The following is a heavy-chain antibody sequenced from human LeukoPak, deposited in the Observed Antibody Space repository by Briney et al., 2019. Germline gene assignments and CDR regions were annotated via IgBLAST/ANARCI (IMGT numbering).Heavy chain of an antibody. V-gene: IGHV3-23*01. CDR3: AKIPFCGGDCYYFDSFDI. CDR1: GFTFTSYA. D-gene: IGHD2-21*02. J-gene: IGHJ3*02. CDR2: FSGSGGST. Sequence: PGGSLTLSCVASGFTFTSYAMSWVRPAPGKGLEWVSAFSGSGGSTYYADSVKGRFTISRDNSKNTLYLQMNSLRAEDTAVYYCAKIPFCGGDCYYFDSFDIWGQGTMVTVSS.